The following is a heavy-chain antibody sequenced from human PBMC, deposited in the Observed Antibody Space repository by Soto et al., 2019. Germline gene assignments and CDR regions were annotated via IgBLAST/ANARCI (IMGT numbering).Heavy chain of an antibody. Sequence: GGSLRLSCAASGFTVSSNYMSWVRQAQGKGLEWVSVIYSGGSTYYADSVKGRFTISRHNSKNTLYLQMNSLRAEDTAVYYCARASAAVGHYYYDYTDVWGNGTTVTVSS. CDR1: GFTVSSNY. CDR2: IYSGGST. CDR3: ARASAAVGHYYYDYTDV. J-gene: IGHJ6*03. D-gene: IGHD6-13*01. V-gene: IGHV3-53*04.